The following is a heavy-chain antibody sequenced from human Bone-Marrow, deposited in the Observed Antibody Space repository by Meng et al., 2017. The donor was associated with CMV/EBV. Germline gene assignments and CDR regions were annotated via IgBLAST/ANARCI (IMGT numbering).Heavy chain of an antibody. J-gene: IGHJ6*02. CDR3: ARGMIAAIDYYGMDV. D-gene: IGHD3-16*01. CDR2: MNPNSGNT. Sequence: SGYTFTSYDINWVRQATGQGLEWMGWMNPNSGNTGYAQKFQGRVTITRNTSISTAYMELSSLRSEDTAVYYCARGMIAAIDYYGMDVWGQGTTVTVSS. V-gene: IGHV1-8*03. CDR1: GYTFTSYD.